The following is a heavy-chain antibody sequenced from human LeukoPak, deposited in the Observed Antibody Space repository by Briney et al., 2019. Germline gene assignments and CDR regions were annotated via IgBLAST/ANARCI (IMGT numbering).Heavy chain of an antibody. V-gene: IGHV3-23*01. Sequence: GGSLRLSCAASGFTFSNYAMSWVCQAPGKGLEWVSGTSDSGGSTYYADSVKGRYSISRDNSRNSLYLQMDSLRVEDTAVYYCVKGATKISCRPADWGQGTLVTVSS. CDR3: VKGATKISCRPAD. D-gene: IGHD6-6*01. CDR1: GFTFSNYA. J-gene: IGHJ4*02. CDR2: TSDSGGST.